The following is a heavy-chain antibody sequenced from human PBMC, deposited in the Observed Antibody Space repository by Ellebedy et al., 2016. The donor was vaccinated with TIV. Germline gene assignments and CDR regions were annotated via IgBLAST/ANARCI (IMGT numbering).Heavy chain of an antibody. CDR1: GYTFTSYD. J-gene: IGHJ6*03. CDR3: GTPMVGDFSYYYMDV. D-gene: IGHD5-18*01. V-gene: IGHV1-8*01. CDR2: VNPNSVYT. Sequence: ASVKVSCXASGYTFTSYDIHWVRQAPGQGLEWMGWVNPNSVYTGYAQMFQGRVTMTRNTSINTAYMELRSLRSDDTAVYYCGTPMVGDFSYYYMDVWGKGTMVTVSS.